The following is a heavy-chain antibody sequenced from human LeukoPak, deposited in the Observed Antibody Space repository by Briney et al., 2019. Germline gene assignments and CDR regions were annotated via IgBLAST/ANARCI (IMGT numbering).Heavy chain of an antibody. CDR2: MNPNSGNT. CDR3: ATPITGTANWFDP. V-gene: IGHV1-8*03. J-gene: IGHJ5*02. Sequence: GASVKVSCKASGYTFTSYDINWVRQATGQGLEWMGWMNPNSGNTGYAQKFQGRVTITRNTSISTAYMELSSLRSEDTAVYYCATPITGTANWFDPWGQGTLVTVSS. D-gene: IGHD1-20*01. CDR1: GYTFTSYD.